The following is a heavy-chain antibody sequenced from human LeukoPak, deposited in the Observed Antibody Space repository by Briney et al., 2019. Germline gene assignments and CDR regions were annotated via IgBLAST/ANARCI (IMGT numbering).Heavy chain of an antibody. CDR1: GYSFTAFY. J-gene: IGHJ4*02. CDR3: ARDGDYDKGSYYRGCIDS. CDR2: IHPRRGDT. V-gene: IGHV1-2*02. Sequence: ASVKVSCETSGYSFTAFYVHWVRQAPGQGLEWMWWIHPRRGDTNYAQKFEGRVNMTRETSSSTAYSDLTSLRADDTAAYHCARDGDYDKGSYYRGCIDSWGQGTPVTVSP. D-gene: IGHD3-10*01.